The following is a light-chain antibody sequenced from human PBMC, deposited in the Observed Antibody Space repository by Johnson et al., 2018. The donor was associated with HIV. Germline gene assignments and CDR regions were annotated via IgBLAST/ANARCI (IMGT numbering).Light chain of an antibody. J-gene: IGLJ1*01. Sequence: QSVLTQPPSVSAAPGQKVDISCSGSSSNIESDYVSWYQQLPGTAPKLLIYENNKRPSGIPDRFSGSKSGTSATLGITGLLTGDEADYYCGTWDSSLSIYVVGTRTKVTVL. V-gene: IGLV1-51*02. CDR2: ENN. CDR1: SSNIESDY. CDR3: GTWDSSLSIYV.